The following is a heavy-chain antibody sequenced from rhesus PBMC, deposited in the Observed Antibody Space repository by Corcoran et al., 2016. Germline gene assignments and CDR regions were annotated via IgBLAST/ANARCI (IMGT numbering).Heavy chain of an antibody. J-gene: IGHJ4*01. CDR3: ARQLLYWSDYYYFDY. D-gene: IGHD3-22*01. Sequence: QVKLQASGPGLVQPLEPLSLTCAVSVGSISGGYSYWRLIRQPTGKGLEWIGRIYGRGSNTNYNPSLKRRVTLSVDTSKNQLSLKLSSVTAADTAGYYCARQLLYWSDYYYFDYWGQGVLVTVSS. CDR1: VGSISGGY. V-gene: IGHV4S11*01. CDR2: IYGRGSNT.